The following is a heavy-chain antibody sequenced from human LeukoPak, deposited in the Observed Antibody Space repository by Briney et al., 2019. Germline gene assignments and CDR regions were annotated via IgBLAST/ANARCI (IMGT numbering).Heavy chain of an antibody. CDR1: GFTFSSYA. D-gene: IGHD1-26*01. J-gene: IGHJ6*02. Sequence: GGSLRLSCAASGFTFSSYAMSWVRQAPGKGLEWVSVIYSGGSTYYADSVKGRFTISRDNSKNTLYLQMNSLRAEDTAVYYCANSGYYYGMDVWGQGTTVTVSS. CDR3: ANSGYYYGMDV. CDR2: IYSGGST. V-gene: IGHV3-66*01.